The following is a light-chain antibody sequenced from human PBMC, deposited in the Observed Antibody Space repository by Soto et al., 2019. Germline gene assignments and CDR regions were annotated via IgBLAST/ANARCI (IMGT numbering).Light chain of an antibody. V-gene: IGKV3-15*01. CDR3: HQYNNWPLT. CDR1: QSVSSK. J-gene: IGKJ4*01. Sequence: EIVMTQSPATLSVSPGERATLSCRASQSVSSKLAWYQQKPGQAPRLLIYGASTRATGIPAMFSGSGSGTEFTLTISSLQSEDFAVYYCHQYNNWPLTFGGGTKVEIK. CDR2: GAS.